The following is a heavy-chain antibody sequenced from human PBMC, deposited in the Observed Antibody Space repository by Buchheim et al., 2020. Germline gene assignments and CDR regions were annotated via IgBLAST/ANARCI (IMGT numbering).Heavy chain of an antibody. D-gene: IGHD3-10*01. CDR1: GFTFTSYA. J-gene: IGHJ4*02. CDR3: ARDLVVGFYYGSAPLGY. CDR2: ISSDGSQK. Sequence: QVQLVESGGGVVQPGRSLRLSCAASGFTFTSYAMHWVRQAPGKGLEWVALISSDGSQKYHADSVKGRFTISRDNSIKTLYLQMNSLRAEDTALYYCARDLVVGFYYGSAPLGYWGQGTL. V-gene: IGHV3-30*04.